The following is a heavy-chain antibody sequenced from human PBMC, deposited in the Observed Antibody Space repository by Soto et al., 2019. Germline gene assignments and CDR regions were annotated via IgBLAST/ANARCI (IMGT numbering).Heavy chain of an antibody. J-gene: IGHJ6*02. V-gene: IGHV3-53*01. CDR1: GFTVSSNY. Sequence: PGGSLRLSCAASGFTVSSNYISWVRQAPGKGLEWVSVIYSGGSTYYADSVKGRFTISRDNSKNTLYLQMNSLRAEDTAVYYCARSRRSFEYCMDVWDQGTTVTVSS. D-gene: IGHD2-15*01. CDR2: IYSGGST. CDR3: ARSRRSFEYCMDV.